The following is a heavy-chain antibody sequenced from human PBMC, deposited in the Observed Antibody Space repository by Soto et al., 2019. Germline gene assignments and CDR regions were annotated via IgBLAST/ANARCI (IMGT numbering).Heavy chain of an antibody. CDR3: ARDSDGPQNGIDV. CDR2: ITKDGSSK. J-gene: IGHJ6*02. V-gene: IGHV3-33*01. CDR1: GFTFSSYG. Sequence: QVQLVESGGGVVQPGRSLTVSCEASGFTFSSYGRHWVRQASGKGLDWLAVITKDGSSKYYADSVKCRFTISRDNSRNMLSLQMNTLRDEDTALYHCARDSDGPQNGIDVWGQGSTVTVSS. D-gene: IGHD4-17*01.